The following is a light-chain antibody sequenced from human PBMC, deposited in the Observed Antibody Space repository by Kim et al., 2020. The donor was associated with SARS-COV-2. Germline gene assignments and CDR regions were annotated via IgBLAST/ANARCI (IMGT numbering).Light chain of an antibody. Sequence: IVMTQSPGTLSVSPGESATLSCRASQSVRSNLAWYQQRPGQPPRLLIYGASTRATGIPARFSGSGSGTEFILTISGLQSEDFAVYYCQQYNNWPPLTFGGGTKVDIK. V-gene: IGKV3-15*01. CDR1: QSVRSN. CDR3: QQYNNWPPLT. J-gene: IGKJ4*01. CDR2: GAS.